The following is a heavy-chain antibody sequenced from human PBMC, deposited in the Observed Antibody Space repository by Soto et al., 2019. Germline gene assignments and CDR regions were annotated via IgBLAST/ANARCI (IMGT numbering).Heavy chain of an antibody. Sequence: SVKVSCKASGGTFSSNAIRWVRQAPGQGLEWMGGLIPIFGTANYAQKFPGRVTITADESMSTAYMELSSLRSEDTAVYYCARDLGHQLLWHYGMDVWGQGTTVTVSS. J-gene: IGHJ6*02. CDR2: LIPIFGTA. D-gene: IGHD2-2*01. V-gene: IGHV1-69*13. CDR3: ARDLGHQLLWHYGMDV. CDR1: GGTFSSNA.